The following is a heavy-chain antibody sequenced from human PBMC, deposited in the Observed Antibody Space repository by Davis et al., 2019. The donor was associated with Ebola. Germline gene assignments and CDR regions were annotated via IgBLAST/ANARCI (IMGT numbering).Heavy chain of an antibody. CDR3: AKGGGRIDY. V-gene: IGHV3-30*04. CDR2: ISYDGSNK. D-gene: IGHD1-26*01. J-gene: IGHJ4*02. Sequence: GESLKISCAASEFTFSRFAVHWVRQAPGKGLEWVAVISYDGSNKYYADSVKGRFTISRDNSKNTLYLQMNSLRAEDTAVYYCAKGGGRIDYWGQGTLVTVSS. CDR1: EFTFSRFA.